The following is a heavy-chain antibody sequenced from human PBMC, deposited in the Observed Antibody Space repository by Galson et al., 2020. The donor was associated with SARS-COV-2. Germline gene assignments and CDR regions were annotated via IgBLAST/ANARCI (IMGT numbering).Heavy chain of an antibody. CDR3: VKSAGWWIESYHLDY. D-gene: IGHD2-2*01. Sequence: GGSLRLSCSASGFTFSDYAMHWVRQAPGKGLEYVSGISSNVGTTYHADPVKGRFTISRDDSKNTLFLHMSTLRTEDTGVYYCVKSAGWWIESYHLDYWGQGALVTVSS. J-gene: IGHJ4*02. CDR2: ISSNVGTT. V-gene: IGHV3-64D*06. CDR1: GFTFSDYA.